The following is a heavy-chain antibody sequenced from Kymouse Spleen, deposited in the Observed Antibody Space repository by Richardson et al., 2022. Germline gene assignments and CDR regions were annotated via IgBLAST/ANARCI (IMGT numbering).Heavy chain of an antibody. CDR3: ARDRRV*QLVRAGSTP. V-gene: IGHV3-66*03. D-gene: IGHD6-6*01. CDR1: GFTVSSNY. CDR2: IYSCGST. J-gene: IGHJ5*02. Sequence: EVQLVESGGGLIQPGGSLRLSCAASGFTVSSNYMSWVRQAPGKGLEWVSVIYSCGSTYYADSVKGRFTISRDNSKNTLYLQMNSLRAEDTAVYYCARDRRV*QLVRAGSTPGAREPWSPSPQ.